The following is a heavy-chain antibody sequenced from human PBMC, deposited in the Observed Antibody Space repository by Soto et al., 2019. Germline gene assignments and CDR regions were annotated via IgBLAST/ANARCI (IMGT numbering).Heavy chain of an antibody. CDR1: GGSISSGGYY. CDR2: IYYSGST. V-gene: IGHV4-31*03. D-gene: IGHD3-22*01. Sequence: QVQLQESGPGLVKPSQTLSLTCTVSGGSISSGGYYWSWIRQHPGKGLEWIGYIYYSGSTYYNPSLMSRVTITVATSKNQFSLKLSSVTAADTAVYYCGVVVITKGWFDPWGQGTLVTVSS. CDR3: GVVVITKGWFDP. J-gene: IGHJ5*02.